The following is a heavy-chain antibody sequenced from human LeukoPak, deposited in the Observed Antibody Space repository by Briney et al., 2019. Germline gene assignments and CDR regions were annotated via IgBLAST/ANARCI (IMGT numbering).Heavy chain of an antibody. D-gene: IGHD1-26*01. Sequence: SGTLSLTCTVSGGSIRSYYWSWIRQPAGKGLEWIGRIYSSGSTNYIPSLKSRVTISVDTSKNQFSLKLSSVTAADTAVYYCARSGELDEGFIDYWGQGTLVTVS. CDR3: ARSGELDEGFIDY. CDR2: IYSSGST. CDR1: GGSIRSYY. J-gene: IGHJ4*02. V-gene: IGHV4-4*07.